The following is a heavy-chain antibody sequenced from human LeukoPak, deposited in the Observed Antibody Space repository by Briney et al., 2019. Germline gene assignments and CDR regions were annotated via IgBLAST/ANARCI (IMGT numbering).Heavy chain of an antibody. CDR3: ARDEWELLDAFDI. CDR2: IYTSGST. D-gene: IGHD1-26*01. CDR1: GGSIRSGSYY. Sequence: SETLSLTCTVSGGSIRSGSYYWSWIRQPAGKGLEWIGRIYTSGSTNYNPSLKSRVTISVDTSKNQFSLKLSSVTAADTAVYYCARDEWELLDAFDIWGQGTMVTVSS. J-gene: IGHJ3*02. V-gene: IGHV4-61*02.